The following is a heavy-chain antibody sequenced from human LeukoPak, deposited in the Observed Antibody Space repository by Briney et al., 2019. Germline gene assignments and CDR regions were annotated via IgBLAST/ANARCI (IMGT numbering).Heavy chain of an antibody. J-gene: IGHJ4*02. CDR1: GFTFSSYS. CDR3: ATPRGITIFGVVTPLGY. V-gene: IGHV3-30*02. CDR2: IRYDGSNK. Sequence: GGSLRLSCAASGFTFSSYSMNWVRQAPGKGLEWVAFIRYDGSNKYYADSVKGRFTISRDNSKNTLYLQMNSLRAEDTAVYYCATPRGITIFGVVTPLGYWGQGTLVTVSS. D-gene: IGHD3-3*01.